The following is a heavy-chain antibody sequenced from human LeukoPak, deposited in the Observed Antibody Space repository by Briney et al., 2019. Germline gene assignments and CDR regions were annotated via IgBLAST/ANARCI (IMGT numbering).Heavy chain of an antibody. D-gene: IGHD5-24*01. J-gene: IGHJ4*02. Sequence: SETLSLTCSVSGGSISSGSYYWRWIRQPAGKGLEWIGRIYTSGRTNYNPSLKSRVTISVDTSENQFSLKLSSVTAADTAVYYCARDGNRRDGYNWGLDYWGQGTLVTVSS. V-gene: IGHV4-61*02. CDR2: IYTSGRT. CDR1: GGSISSGSYY. CDR3: ARDGNRRDGYNWGLDY.